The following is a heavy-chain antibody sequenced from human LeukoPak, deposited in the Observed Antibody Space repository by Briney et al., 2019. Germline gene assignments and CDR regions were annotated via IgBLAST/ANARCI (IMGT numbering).Heavy chain of an antibody. CDR3: ARDLSGSYYSY. D-gene: IGHD1-26*01. V-gene: IGHV1-2*02. J-gene: IGHJ4*02. CDR1: GYTFTGYY. Sequence: ASVKVSCKASGYTFTGYYIHWVRQAPGQGLEWMGWIYPYSGDTNYAQNFQGRVTMTRDTSISTAYMELSRLRSDDTAVYYCARDLSGSYYSYWGQGTLVTVSS. CDR2: IYPYSGDT.